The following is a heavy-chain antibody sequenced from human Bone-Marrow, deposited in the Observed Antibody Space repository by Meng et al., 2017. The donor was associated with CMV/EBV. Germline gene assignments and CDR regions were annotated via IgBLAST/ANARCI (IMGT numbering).Heavy chain of an antibody. CDR2: IYYSGST. J-gene: IGHJ4*02. Sequence: SETLSLTCTVSGGSISSSSYYWGWIRQPPGKGLEWIGSIYYSGSTYYNPSLKSRVTISVDTSKNQFSLKLSSVTAADTAVYYCAKELEVGATTMSFDYWGQGTLVTVSS. CDR1: GGSISSSSYY. D-gene: IGHD1-26*01. CDR3: AKELEVGATTMSFDY. V-gene: IGHV4-39*02.